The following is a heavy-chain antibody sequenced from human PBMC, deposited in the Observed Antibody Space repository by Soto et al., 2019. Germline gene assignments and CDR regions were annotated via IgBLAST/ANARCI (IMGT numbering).Heavy chain of an antibody. CDR1: EYTFRTYY. CDR3: TRDRGGIYLDV. CDR2: INPGDGST. D-gene: IGHD1-26*01. J-gene: IGHJ4*02. V-gene: IGHV1-46*03. Sequence: QVQLVQSGAEVKRPGASVKVSCKASEYTFRTYYIHWVRQAPGQGLEWMAVINPGDGSTTYAQKVQGRFTRTRDTARGTCYKHLGSPRSEDPAVYFCTRDRGGIYLDVWGQGTLVTVSS.